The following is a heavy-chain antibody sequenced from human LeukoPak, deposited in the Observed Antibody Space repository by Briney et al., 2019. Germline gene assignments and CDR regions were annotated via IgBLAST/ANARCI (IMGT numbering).Heavy chain of an antibody. V-gene: IGHV3-30*04. Sequence: GGSLRLSCAASGFTFSSYPMHWVRQAPGKGLEWVAVISYDGSNKYYADSVKGRFTISRDNSKNTLYVQMNSLRTEDTAVYYCARDLGGRSNGYRWGQGTLVTVSS. CDR1: GFTFSSYP. J-gene: IGHJ5*02. CDR3: ARDLGGRSNGYR. CDR2: ISYDGSNK. D-gene: IGHD3-22*01.